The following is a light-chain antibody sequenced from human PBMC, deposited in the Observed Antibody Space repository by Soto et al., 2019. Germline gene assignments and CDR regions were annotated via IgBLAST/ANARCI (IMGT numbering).Light chain of an antibody. J-gene: IGKJ5*01. V-gene: IGKV1-39*01. Sequence: DIQMTQSPSSLSAFVGDRVTITCRASQTISNFLNRYQQRPGKAPKLLIYLASSLQSGVPSRFGGSGSGTDFTLTISSLQPEDSATYYCQQSYGPPITFGQGTRLEIK. CDR2: LAS. CDR3: QQSYGPPIT. CDR1: QTISNF.